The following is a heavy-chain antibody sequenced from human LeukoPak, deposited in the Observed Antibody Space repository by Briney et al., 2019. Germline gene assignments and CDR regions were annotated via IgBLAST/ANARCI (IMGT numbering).Heavy chain of an antibody. CDR2: IYSGGST. Sequence: GGSLRLSCAASGFTVGSNYMSWVRQAPGKGLEWVSVIYSGGSTYYADSVKGRFTISRDNSKNTLYQQMNSLRAEDTAVYYCAIEEGAYYGSGTYFDYWGRGTLVTVSS. J-gene: IGHJ4*02. V-gene: IGHV3-53*01. CDR3: AIEEGAYYGSGTYFDY. CDR1: GFTVGSNY. D-gene: IGHD3-10*01.